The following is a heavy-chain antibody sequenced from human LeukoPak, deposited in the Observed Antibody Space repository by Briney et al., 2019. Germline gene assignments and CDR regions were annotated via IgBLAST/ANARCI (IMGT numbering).Heavy chain of an antibody. J-gene: IGHJ4*02. CDR3: ARGPKPAYCGGDCSPLYFDY. D-gene: IGHD2-21*02. CDR2: ISAYNGNT. CDR1: GYTFITYG. V-gene: IGHV1-18*01. Sequence: GASVKVSCKASGYTFITYGITWVRQAPGQGLEWMGWISAYNGNTDYPQKLQGRVTMTTDTSTSTAYMELRSLRSDDTAVYYCARGPKPAYCGGDCSPLYFDYWGQGTLVTVSS.